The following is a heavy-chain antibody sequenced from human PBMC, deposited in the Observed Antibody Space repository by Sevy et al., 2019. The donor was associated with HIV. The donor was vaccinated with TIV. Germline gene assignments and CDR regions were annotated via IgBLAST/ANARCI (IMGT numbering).Heavy chain of an antibody. CDR2: ISYDGSNK. CDR3: AKEGHIVVGAGRSDWFDP. J-gene: IGHJ5*02. D-gene: IGHD2-15*01. CDR1: GFTFSSYG. V-gene: IGHV3-30*18. Sequence: GGSLRLSCAASGFTFSSYGMHWVRQAPGKGLEWVAVISYDGSNKYYADSVKGRFTISRDNSKNTLYLQMNSLRAEDTAVYYCAKEGHIVVGAGRSDWFDPWGQGTLVTVSS.